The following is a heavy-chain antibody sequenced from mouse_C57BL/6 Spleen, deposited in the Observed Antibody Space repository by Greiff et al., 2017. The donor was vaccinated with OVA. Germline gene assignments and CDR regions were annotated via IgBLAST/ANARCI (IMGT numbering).Heavy chain of an antibody. CDR1: GYTFTDYE. CDR2: IDPETGGT. D-gene: IGHD1-1*01. J-gene: IGHJ1*03. V-gene: IGHV1-15*01. Sequence: QVQLQQSGAELVRPGASVTLSCKASGYTFTDYEMHWVKQTPVHGLEWIGAIDPETGGTAYNQKFKGKAILTADKSSSTAYMELRSLTSEDSAVYYCTRKTITTVVARYFDVWGTGTTVTVSS. CDR3: TRKTITTVVARYFDV.